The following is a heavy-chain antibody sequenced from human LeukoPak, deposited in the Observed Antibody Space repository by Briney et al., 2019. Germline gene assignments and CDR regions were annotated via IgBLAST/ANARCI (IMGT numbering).Heavy chain of an antibody. CDR2: ISSSGTTR. Sequence: GGSLRLSCGASGFTFRSYEMHWVRQAPGKGLEWVSYISSSGTTRYYADSVKGRFTISRDNSKNTLYLQMNSLRAEDTAVYYCAKDARHYYDSSGPTDAFDIWGQGTMVTVSS. CDR3: AKDARHYYDSSGPTDAFDI. J-gene: IGHJ3*02. V-gene: IGHV3-48*03. D-gene: IGHD3-22*01. CDR1: GFTFRSYE.